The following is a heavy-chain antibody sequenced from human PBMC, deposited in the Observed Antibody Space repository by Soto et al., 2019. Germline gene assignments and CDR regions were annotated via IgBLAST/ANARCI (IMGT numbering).Heavy chain of an antibody. D-gene: IGHD4-17*01. V-gene: IGHV3-23*01. CDR2: ISGSGGST. J-gene: IGHJ6*03. Sequence: EVQLLESGGGLVQPGGSLRLSCAASGFTFSSYAMSWVRQAPGKGLEWVSAISGSGGSTYYADSVKGRFTISRDNSKNRLNLQMKGLRAEDTAVDYCENIYGDRSYYYYYYMDVWGKGTTGTVSS. CDR1: GFTFSSYA. CDR3: ENIYGDRSYYYYYYMDV.